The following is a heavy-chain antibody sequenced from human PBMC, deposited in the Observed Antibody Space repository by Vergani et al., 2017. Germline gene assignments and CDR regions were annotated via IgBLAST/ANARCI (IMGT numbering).Heavy chain of an antibody. Sequence: QLQLQESGPGLVKPSETLSLMCTVSGGSISSSSYYWGWIRQPPGKGLEWIGEINHSGSTNYNPSLKSRVTISVDTSKNQFSLKLSSVTAADTTVSYCARGTTVTPRDYWGQGTLVTVYS. CDR1: GGSISSSSYY. J-gene: IGHJ4*02. V-gene: IGHV4-39*07. CDR3: ARGTTVTPRDY. CDR2: INHSGST. D-gene: IGHD4-17*01.